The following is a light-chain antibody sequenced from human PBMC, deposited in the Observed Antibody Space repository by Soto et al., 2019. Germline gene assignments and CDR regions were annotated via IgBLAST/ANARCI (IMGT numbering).Light chain of an antibody. CDR1: SSDVGGYNL. Sequence: QAVLTQPPSASGSPGQSVTISCTGTSSDVGGYNLVSWYQQHPGKAPKLIISEGSKRPSGVPDRFSGSKSGNTASLTVYWLQAEDEADYYCSSHEVSNKFYVFGTGTKVTVL. CDR2: EGS. CDR3: SSHEVSNKFYV. V-gene: IGLV2-8*01. J-gene: IGLJ1*01.